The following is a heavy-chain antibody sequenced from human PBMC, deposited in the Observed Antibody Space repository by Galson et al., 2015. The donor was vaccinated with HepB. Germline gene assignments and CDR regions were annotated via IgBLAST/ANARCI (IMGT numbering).Heavy chain of an antibody. Sequence: SETLSLTCSVSHGSINNYYWSWIRQSPGNRLEWIGYIYYNGDTNYNPSLGYRVGMSVDTSINQVSLWLTSVTAADTAVYYCARHPGRGSVGYAFDLWVQGTLVTVAA. V-gene: IGHV4-59*08. J-gene: IGHJ4*02. D-gene: IGHD2-2*01. CDR2: IYYNGDT. CDR1: HGSINNYY. CDR3: ARHPGRGSVGYAFDL.